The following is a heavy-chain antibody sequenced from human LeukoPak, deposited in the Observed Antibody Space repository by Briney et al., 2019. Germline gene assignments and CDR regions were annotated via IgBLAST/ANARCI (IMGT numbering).Heavy chain of an antibody. CDR1: GGSISSSSYY. Sequence: SETLSLTCTVSGGSISSSSYYWGWIRQPPGKGLGWIGSIYYSGSTYYNPSLKSRVTISVDTSKNQFSLKLSSVTAADTAVYYCARQNTGGELLNFDYWGQGTLVTVSS. CDR3: ARQNTGGELLNFDY. D-gene: IGHD1-26*01. V-gene: IGHV4-39*07. J-gene: IGHJ4*02. CDR2: IYYSGST.